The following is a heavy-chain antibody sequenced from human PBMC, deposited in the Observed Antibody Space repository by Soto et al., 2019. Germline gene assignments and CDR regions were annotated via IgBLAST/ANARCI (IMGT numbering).Heavy chain of an antibody. CDR2: ISASNGNT. V-gene: IGHV1-18*01. D-gene: IGHD2-21*02. Sequence: QVQLVQSGAELKKPGASVKVSCKASGYAFTSFGVSWVRQAPGQGLEWMGWISASNGNTNFAEKLQGRVTMTTDTSTSTAYMELRSLRSDDTAVYYCARCGGYCYEDYWGQGTLVTVSS. J-gene: IGHJ4*02. CDR3: ARCGGYCYEDY. CDR1: GYAFTSFG.